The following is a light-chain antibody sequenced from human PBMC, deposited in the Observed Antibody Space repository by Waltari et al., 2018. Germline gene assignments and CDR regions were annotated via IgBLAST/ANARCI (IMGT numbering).Light chain of an antibody. CDR3: QQYESFPWT. CDR2: KAS. CDR1: QSIRSW. J-gene: IGKJ1*01. V-gene: IGKV1-5*03. Sequence: IQTAQSPSTLAASVGDRVTITCRASQSIRSWLAWHQQKPGKAPNLLIYKASAFQSGVPSRFIGSGSATDFTLTISGLQPDDFATYFCQQYESFPWTFGQGTKVEIK.